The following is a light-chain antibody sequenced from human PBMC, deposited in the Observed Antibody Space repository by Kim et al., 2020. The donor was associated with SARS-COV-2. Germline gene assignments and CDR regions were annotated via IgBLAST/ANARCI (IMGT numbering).Light chain of an antibody. V-gene: IGKV1-5*03. Sequence: ASVRERVPIPCRASYNIYSWLVLVQPKPGKAPYVFVDQASALKSGVPSRFSGSGSGTDFTLTINSLQSDDFATYHCQQYSDYPWTFGQGTKVDIK. CDR1: YNIYSW. CDR3: QQYSDYPWT. CDR2: QAS. J-gene: IGKJ1*01.